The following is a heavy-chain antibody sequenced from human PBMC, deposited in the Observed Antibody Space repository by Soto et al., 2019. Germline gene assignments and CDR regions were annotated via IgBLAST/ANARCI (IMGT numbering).Heavy chain of an antibody. D-gene: IGHD7-27*01. Sequence: EVQLVESGGGLVQPGGSLRLSCSASGFSFSHYAMHWVRQAPGKGLEYVSEISSNGGNTYYADSVKGRFTISRDNSKNTLYLQMSSLRAEYTAVYYCVKVWGGYYFDYWGQGTLVTVSS. CDR1: GFSFSHYA. CDR2: ISSNGGNT. CDR3: VKVWGGYYFDY. J-gene: IGHJ4*02. V-gene: IGHV3-64D*08.